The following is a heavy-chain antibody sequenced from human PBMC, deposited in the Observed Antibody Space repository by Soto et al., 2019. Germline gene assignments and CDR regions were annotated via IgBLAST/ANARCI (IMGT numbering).Heavy chain of an antibody. Sequence: SETLSLTCAVYGGSFSGYYWTWIRQPPGTGLEWIGEINHSGSTNYNPSLKSRVTISVDTSKNQFSLKLTSVTAADTAVYYCERDKITGLFDYWGQGTMVTVSS. D-gene: IGHD2-8*02. CDR2: INHSGST. J-gene: IGHJ4*02. CDR3: ERDKITGLFDY. CDR1: GGSFSGYY. V-gene: IGHV4-34*01.